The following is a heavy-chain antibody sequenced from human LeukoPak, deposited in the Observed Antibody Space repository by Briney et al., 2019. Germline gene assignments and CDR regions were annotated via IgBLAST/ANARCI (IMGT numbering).Heavy chain of an antibody. CDR1: GFTVSSNY. Sequence: PGGSLRLSCAASGFTVSSNYMSWVRQAPGKGLEWVSVIYSGGSTYYADSVKGRFTISRDNSKNTLYLQMNSLRAEDTAVYYCAREVRGYSGYRDFDYWGQGTLVTVSS. J-gene: IGHJ4*02. CDR2: IYSGGST. CDR3: AREVRGYSGYRDFDY. D-gene: IGHD5-12*01. V-gene: IGHV3-53*01.